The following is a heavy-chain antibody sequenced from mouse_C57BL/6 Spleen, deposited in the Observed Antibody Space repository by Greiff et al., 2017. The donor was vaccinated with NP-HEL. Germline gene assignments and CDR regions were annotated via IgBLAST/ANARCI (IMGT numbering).Heavy chain of an antibody. CDR3: ARMAGYYDKYFDV. CDR2: IHPGDGDT. D-gene: IGHD2-3*01. J-gene: IGHJ1*03. Sequence: QVQLQQSGPELVKPGASVKISCKASGYAFSSSWMNWVKQRPGKGLEWIGRIHPGDGDTNYNGKFKGKATLTADKSSSTAYMQLSSLTSEDSAVYFCARMAGYYDKYFDVWGTGTTVTVSS. V-gene: IGHV1-82*01. CDR1: GYAFSSSW.